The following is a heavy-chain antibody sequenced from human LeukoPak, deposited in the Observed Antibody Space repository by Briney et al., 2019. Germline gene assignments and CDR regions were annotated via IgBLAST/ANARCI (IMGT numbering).Heavy chain of an antibody. Sequence: HRGGSLRLSCAASGFIFTGYFMSWVRQAPGKGMEWVASIKHDGSEKYYVDFVRGRFTISRDNTKNLLYLQMSSLRAEDTAVYYCATDRGWRTSGYYLYYFEYWGQGTLVTFSS. J-gene: IGHJ4*02. CDR2: IKHDGSEK. CDR3: ATDRGWRTSGYYLYYFEY. D-gene: IGHD3-3*01. V-gene: IGHV3-7*01. CDR1: GFIFTGYF.